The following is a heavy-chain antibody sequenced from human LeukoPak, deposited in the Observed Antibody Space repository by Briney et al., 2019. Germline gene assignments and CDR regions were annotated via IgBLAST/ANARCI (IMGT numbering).Heavy chain of an antibody. Sequence: GESLKISCKGSGYSFANYWIGWVRQMPGKGLEWMGIIYPGDSDTRYSPSFQGQVTISADKSISTAYLQWSSLKASDTAMYYCARQRITMVRGVITAPGAFDYWGQGTLVTVSS. J-gene: IGHJ4*02. CDR2: IYPGDSDT. CDR1: GYSFANYW. D-gene: IGHD3-10*01. CDR3: ARQRITMVRGVITAPGAFDY. V-gene: IGHV5-51*01.